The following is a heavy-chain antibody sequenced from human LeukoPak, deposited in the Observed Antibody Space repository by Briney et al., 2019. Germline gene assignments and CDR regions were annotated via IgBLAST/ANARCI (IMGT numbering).Heavy chain of an antibody. J-gene: IGHJ4*02. D-gene: IGHD6-13*01. CDR2: IYTGGST. CDR3: ARATRIGTAEFFFDY. CDR1: EITVSSNY. V-gene: IGHV3-53*01. Sequence: GGSLRLSCAASEITVSSNYMTWVRQAPGKGLEWVSLIYTGGSTYYADFVKGRFTISRDNSKNTLYLQMYSLRAEDTAVYYCARATRIGTAEFFFDYWGQGTLVTVSS.